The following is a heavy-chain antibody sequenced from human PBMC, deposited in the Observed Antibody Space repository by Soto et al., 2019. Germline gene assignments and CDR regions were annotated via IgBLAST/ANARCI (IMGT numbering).Heavy chain of an antibody. V-gene: IGHV4-39*02. Sequence: QLQLQESGPGLVKPSETLSLTCTVSGGSISSSSYYWGWIRQPPGKGLEWIGSIYYSGSTYYNPSLKSRVTISVDTSKNQFSLKLGSVTAADTAVYYCAREGGYCSGGSCDSFGWFDPWGQGTLVTVSS. J-gene: IGHJ5*02. CDR3: AREGGYCSGGSCDSFGWFDP. D-gene: IGHD2-15*01. CDR1: GGSISSSSYY. CDR2: IYYSGST.